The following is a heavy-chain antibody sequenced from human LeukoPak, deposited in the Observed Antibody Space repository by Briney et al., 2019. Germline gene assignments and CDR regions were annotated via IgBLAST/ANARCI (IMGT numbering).Heavy chain of an antibody. D-gene: IGHD3-3*01. CDR1: GFTFSSYA. CDR2: ISYDGSNK. V-gene: IGHV3-30-3*01. CDR3: ARDYDFWSGYQAFDI. J-gene: IGHJ3*02. Sequence: GGSLRLSCAASGFTFSSYAMHWVRQAPGKGLEWVAVISYDGSNKYYADSVKGRFTISRDNSKNTLYLQMNSLRAEDTAVYYCARDYDFWSGYQAFDIWGQGTMVTVSS.